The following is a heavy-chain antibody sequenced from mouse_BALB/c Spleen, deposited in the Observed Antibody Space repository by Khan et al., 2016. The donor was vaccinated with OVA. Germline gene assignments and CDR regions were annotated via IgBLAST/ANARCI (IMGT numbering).Heavy chain of an antibody. Sequence: QVQLKQSGAELARPGASVKMSCKASGYTFTSYTIHWIKQRPGQGLEWIGYINPSSGYTNYNQKFKDKATLTADKSSTTAYMQLSSLTSADSAVYDCARDGAYYRNDGWFAYWGQGTLVTVSA. V-gene: IGHV1-4*01. CDR1: GYTFTSYT. CDR2: INPSSGYT. CDR3: ARDGAYYRNDGWFAY. J-gene: IGHJ3*01. D-gene: IGHD2-14*01.